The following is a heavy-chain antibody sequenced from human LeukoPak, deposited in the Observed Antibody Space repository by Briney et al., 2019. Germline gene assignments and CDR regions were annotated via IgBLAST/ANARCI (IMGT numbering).Heavy chain of an antibody. CDR2: IDPNSGGT. D-gene: IGHD5-18*01. J-gene: IGHJ4*02. CDR1: GYTFTGYY. CDR3: ATVPRDDTAGNI. Sequence: EASVKVSFKASGYTFTGYYIHWVRQAPGQGLEWMGWIDPNSGGTDYAQTFQGRVTMTRDTSVTTAYMELSRLTSDDTAMYYCATVPRDDTAGNIWGQGTLVTVSS. V-gene: IGHV1-2*02.